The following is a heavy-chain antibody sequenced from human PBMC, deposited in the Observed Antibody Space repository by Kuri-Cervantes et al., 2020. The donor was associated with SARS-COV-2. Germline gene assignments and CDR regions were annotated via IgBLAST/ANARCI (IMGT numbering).Heavy chain of an antibody. J-gene: IGHJ4*02. CDR2: INPDGSYT. Sequence: LSLTCAVYGGSFSGFYWNWIRQPPGKGLVWVSRINPDGSYTNNADSVKGRFTLSRDNAKNMLFLQMNSLRAEDTAVYYCVRDGDHWNFDYWGQGTLVTVSS. CDR1: GGSFSGFY. D-gene: IGHD1-1*01. V-gene: IGHV3-74*01. CDR3: VRDGDHWNFDY.